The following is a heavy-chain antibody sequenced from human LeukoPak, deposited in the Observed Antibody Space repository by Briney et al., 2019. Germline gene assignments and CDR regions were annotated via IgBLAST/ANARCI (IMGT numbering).Heavy chain of an antibody. J-gene: IGHJ1*01. CDR3: ARHEGRSSGWYGEYFQH. CDR2: IYYSGST. D-gene: IGHD6-19*01. V-gene: IGHV4-39*01. CDR1: GFTFSSYA. Sequence: PGGSLRLSCAASGFTFSSYAMSWVRQPPGKGLEWIGSIYYSGSTYYNPSLKSRVTISVDTSKNQFSLKLSSVTAADTAVYYCARHEGRSSGWYGEYFQHWGQGTLVTVSS.